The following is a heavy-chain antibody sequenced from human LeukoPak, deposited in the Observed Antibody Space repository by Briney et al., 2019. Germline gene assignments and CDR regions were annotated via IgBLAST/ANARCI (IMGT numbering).Heavy chain of an antibody. D-gene: IGHD5-24*01. CDR2: ISYDGSNK. V-gene: IGHV3-30-3*01. Sequence: PGRSLRLSCAASGFTFSSYAMHWVRQAPGKGLEWVAVISYDGSNKYYADSVKGRFTISRDNSKTRLYLQMNSVRAEDTVVFYWGGDVWQQPDYWGQGTLVTVSS. J-gene: IGHJ4*02. CDR3: GGDVWQQPDY. CDR1: GFTFSSYA.